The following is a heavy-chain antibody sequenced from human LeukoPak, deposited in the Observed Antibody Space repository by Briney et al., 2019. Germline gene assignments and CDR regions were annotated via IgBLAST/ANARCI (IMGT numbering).Heavy chain of an antibody. D-gene: IGHD2-2*01. CDR3: ARRRYCSSTSCYAYDYYYGMDV. Sequence: SVKVSCKASGGTFSSYAISWVRQAPGQGLEWMGRIIPILGIANYAQKFQGRVTITADKSTSTAYMELSSLRSEDTAVYYCARRRYCSSTSCYAYDYYYGMDVWGQGTTVTVSS. CDR1: GGTFSSYA. V-gene: IGHV1-69*04. CDR2: IIPILGIA. J-gene: IGHJ6*02.